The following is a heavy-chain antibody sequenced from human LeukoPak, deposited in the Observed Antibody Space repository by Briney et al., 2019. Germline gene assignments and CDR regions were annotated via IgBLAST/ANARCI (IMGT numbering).Heavy chain of an antibody. J-gene: IGHJ4*02. CDR2: IYTSGST. CDR3: ARDSLLLWGIDY. CDR1: GGSISSGSYY. D-gene: IGHD3-16*01. V-gene: IGHV4-61*02. Sequence: SETLSLTCTVSGGSISSGSYYWSWIRQPAGKGLEWIGRIYTSGSTNYNPSLKSRVTISVDTSKNQFSLKLSSVTAADTAVYYCARDSLLLWGIDYWGQGTLVTVSS.